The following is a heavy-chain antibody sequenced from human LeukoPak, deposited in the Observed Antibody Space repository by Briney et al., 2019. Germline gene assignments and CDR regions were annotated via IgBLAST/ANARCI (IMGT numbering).Heavy chain of an antibody. Sequence: PGGSLRLSCAASGFTFSSYAMHWVRQAPGKGLEWVAVISYDGSNKYYADSVKGRFTISRDNSKNTLYPQMNSLRAEDTAVYYCARKLTTIPFDYWGQGTLVTVSS. D-gene: IGHD5-12*01. CDR3: ARKLTTIPFDY. CDR1: GFTFSSYA. CDR2: ISYDGSNK. J-gene: IGHJ4*02. V-gene: IGHV3-30*04.